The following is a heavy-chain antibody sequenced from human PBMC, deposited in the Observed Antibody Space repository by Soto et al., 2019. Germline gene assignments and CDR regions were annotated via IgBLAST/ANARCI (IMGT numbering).Heavy chain of an antibody. J-gene: IGHJ6*02. CDR1: GYTFTTYA. CDR3: ARVFYCSGGSCPDYYYYAIDF. Sequence: ASVKVSCKASGYTFTTYAMHWVRQAPGQRLEWMGWINAGNGNTKYSQKFQGRVTITRDTSASTAYMELSSLRSEDTAVYYCARVFYCSGGSCPDYYYYAIDFRGQRTTVTVSS. V-gene: IGHV1-3*01. CDR2: INAGNGNT. D-gene: IGHD2-15*01.